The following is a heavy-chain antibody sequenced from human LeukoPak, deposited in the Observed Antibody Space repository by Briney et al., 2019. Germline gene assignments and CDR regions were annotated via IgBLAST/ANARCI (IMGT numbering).Heavy chain of an antibody. J-gene: IGHJ4*02. V-gene: IGHV3-11*01. D-gene: IGHD3-22*01. CDR2: INSSGSTI. CDR1: GFTFSDYY. Sequence: GVSLRFSCAASGFTFSDYYMIWIRPAPGKGLEWFSYINSSGSTIYYADSVKGRFTISRYNAKNSLYLQMNSLRAEDPAVYYCASKPGYYDSSGYYRDYWGQGTLVTVSS. CDR3: ASKPGYYDSSGYYRDY.